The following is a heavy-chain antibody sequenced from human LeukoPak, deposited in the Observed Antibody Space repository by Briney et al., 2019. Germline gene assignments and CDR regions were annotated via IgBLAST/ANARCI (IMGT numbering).Heavy chain of an antibody. CDR1: GGTFRNYA. Sequence: SVKVSCKASGGTFRNYAINWVRQAPGLGLEWMGRIIPVLGTPHYAHNFQGRVTMTRDTSTSTVYMELSSLRSEDTAVYYCARGPPFPFDYWGQGTLVTVSS. V-gene: IGHV1-69*04. J-gene: IGHJ4*02. CDR3: ARGPPFPFDY. D-gene: IGHD2/OR15-2a*01. CDR2: IIPVLGTP.